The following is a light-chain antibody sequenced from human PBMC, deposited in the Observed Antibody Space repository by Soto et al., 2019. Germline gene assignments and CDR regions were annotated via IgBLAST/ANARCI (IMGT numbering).Light chain of an antibody. CDR2: DIS. V-gene: IGKV3-11*01. CDR1: QSLGSC. J-gene: IGKJ4*01. Sequence: EIQLTQSPATLSVSAGDRATLSCRASQSLGSCLAWYQQKPGKAPRLLIYDISNMATGIPARFSGSGSGTDFTLTISSLQPDDFAAYFCQQRASCSLTFGGGTKLEIK. CDR3: QQRASCSLT.